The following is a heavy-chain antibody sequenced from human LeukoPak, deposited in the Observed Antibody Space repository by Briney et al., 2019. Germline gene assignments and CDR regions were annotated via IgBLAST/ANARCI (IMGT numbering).Heavy chain of an antibody. CDR1: GFTFSSYG. D-gene: IGHD6-19*01. V-gene: IGHV3-30*18. J-gene: IGHJ4*02. Sequence: GGSLRLSCAASGFTFSSYGMHWVRQAPGKGLEGVAVISYDGSNKYYADSVKGRFTISRDNSKNTLYLQMNSLRAEDTAVYYCAKAVDSSGWFNYLDYWGQGTLVTVSS. CDR3: AKAVDSSGWFNYLDY. CDR2: ISYDGSNK.